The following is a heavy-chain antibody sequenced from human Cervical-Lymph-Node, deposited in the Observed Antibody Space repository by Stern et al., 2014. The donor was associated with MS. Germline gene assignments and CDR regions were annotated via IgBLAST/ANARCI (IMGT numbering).Heavy chain of an antibody. D-gene: IGHD2-21*02. CDR3: ARGAYCGGDCYWGWFDS. CDR1: GDTFSDHS. V-gene: IGHV1-69*01. CDR2: IIPLFGAA. Sequence: MQLVESGAEVKRPGSSVTVSCKSSGDTFSDHSISWVRTAPGHGLEWVGGIIPLFGAADYAQMLQGRVTITADESTTAAYMELSSLRSEDTAMYYCARGAYCGGDCYWGWFDSWGQGTLVTVSS. J-gene: IGHJ5*01.